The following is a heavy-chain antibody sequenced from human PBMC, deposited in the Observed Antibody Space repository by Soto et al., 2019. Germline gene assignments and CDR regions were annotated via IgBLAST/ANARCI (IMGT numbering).Heavy chain of an antibody. V-gene: IGHV4-59*01. CDR1: GGSISSYY. CDR3: ARATPDPYYYYYYGMDV. Sequence: PXATLSLPCTVSGGSISSYYWSWIGQPPGKGLEWIGYIYYSGSANYNPSLKSRVTISVDTSKNQFSLKLSSVTAADTAVYYCARATPDPYYYYYYGMDVCGQGTTVTVSS. D-gene: IGHD4-17*01. CDR2: IYYSGSA. J-gene: IGHJ6*02.